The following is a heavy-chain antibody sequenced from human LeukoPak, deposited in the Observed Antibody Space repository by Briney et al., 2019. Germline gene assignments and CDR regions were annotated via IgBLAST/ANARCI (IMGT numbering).Heavy chain of an antibody. CDR3: ARSTRTVAATGAFDI. D-gene: IGHD4-23*01. J-gene: IGHJ3*02. Sequence: GGSLRLSCAASGFTFSSYSMNWVRQAPGKGLEWVSSISSSSSYIYYADSVKGRFTISRDNAKNTLYLQMNSLRAEDTAVYYCARSTRTVAATGAFDIWGQGTMVTVSS. CDR2: ISSSSSYI. V-gene: IGHV3-21*01. CDR1: GFTFSSYS.